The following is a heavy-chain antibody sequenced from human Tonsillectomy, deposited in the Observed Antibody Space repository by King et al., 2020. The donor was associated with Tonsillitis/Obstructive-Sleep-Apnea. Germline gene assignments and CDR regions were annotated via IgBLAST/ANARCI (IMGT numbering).Heavy chain of an antibody. CDR2: IYYSGST. CDR1: GGSISYYY. V-gene: IGHV4-59*01. CDR3: ARLDCSGGRCYLDY. J-gene: IGHJ4*02. Sequence: QLQESGPGLVKPSETLSLTCTVSGGSISYYYWSWIRQPPGKGLEWIAYIYYSGSTNYNPSLTSRVTISVDTSKNQFSLKLSSVTAADTAVYYCARLDCSGGRCYLDYWGQGTLVTVSS. D-gene: IGHD2-15*01.